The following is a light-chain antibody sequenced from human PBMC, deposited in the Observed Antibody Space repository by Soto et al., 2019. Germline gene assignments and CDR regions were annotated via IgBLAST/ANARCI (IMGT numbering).Light chain of an antibody. CDR2: RAS. J-gene: IGKJ2*01. V-gene: IGKV1-5*03. Sequence: DIQMTQSPSTLSASVGDRVTITCRASQTISYWLAWYQQKPGKAPKLLIYRASSLNTGLPSRFGGSGSGTEFTLPISSLQPDAFAPYYCQQFDSYPYTFCQGTKLEIK. CDR1: QTISYW. CDR3: QQFDSYPYT.